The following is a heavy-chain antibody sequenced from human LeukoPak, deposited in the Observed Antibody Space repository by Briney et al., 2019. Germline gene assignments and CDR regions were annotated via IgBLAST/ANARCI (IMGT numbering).Heavy chain of an antibody. Sequence: GGSLRLSCAASGFTFSGSAMHWVRQASGKGLEWVGRIRSKANSYATAYAASAKGRFTISRDDSKNTAYLQMNSLRAEDTAVYYCARTGPTQQLATRDYFDYWGQGTLVTVSS. D-gene: IGHD6-13*01. V-gene: IGHV3-73*01. CDR1: GFTFSGSA. CDR3: ARTGPTQQLATRDYFDY. CDR2: IRSKANSYAT. J-gene: IGHJ4*02.